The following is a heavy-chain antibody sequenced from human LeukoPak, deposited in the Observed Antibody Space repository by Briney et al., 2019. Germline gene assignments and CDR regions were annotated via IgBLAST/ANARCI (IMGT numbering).Heavy chain of an antibody. CDR2: ISSGGGTT. CDR1: GFSFSYYA. Sequence: GGSLRLSCAASGFSFSYYAMSWVRQPPGKGLEWVSGISSGGGTTYYEDSVKGRFTISRDNSKTTLYLLMNSLRAEDTAVYFCAKDPSSGFADGDAFGIWGQGTMVTVSS. V-gene: IGHV3-23*01. CDR3: AKDPSSGFADGDAFGI. J-gene: IGHJ3*02. D-gene: IGHD3-10*01.